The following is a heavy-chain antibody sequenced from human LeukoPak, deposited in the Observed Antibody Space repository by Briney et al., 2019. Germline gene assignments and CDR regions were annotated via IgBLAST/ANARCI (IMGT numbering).Heavy chain of an antibody. V-gene: IGHV3-9*01. CDR2: ISWNSGTI. CDR1: GFTFDDYA. J-gene: IGHJ6*02. Sequence: PGRSLRLSCAASGFTFDDYAMNWVRQAPGKGLEWVSGISWNSGTIGYADSVKGRFTISRDNAKNSMYLQMKSLRAEDTALDYCAKSLVGIAVGGTSGDYYYGMDAWAQGTTVTVSS. D-gene: IGHD6-19*01. CDR3: AKSLVGIAVGGTSGDYYYGMDA.